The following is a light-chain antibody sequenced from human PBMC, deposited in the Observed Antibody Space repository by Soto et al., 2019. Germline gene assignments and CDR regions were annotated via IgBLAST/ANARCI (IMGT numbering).Light chain of an antibody. J-gene: IGKJ1*01. CDR1: QSVSSK. CDR3: QRYSDWPPWT. Sequence: EIVMTQSPATLSVSPGERATLSCRASQSVSSKLAWYQQKPGQALRLLIYDASIRATGIPDRFIGSGSGTEFTLTITSLQSEDFTVYYCQRYSDWPPWTFGQGTKVDI. V-gene: IGKV3D-15*01. CDR2: DAS.